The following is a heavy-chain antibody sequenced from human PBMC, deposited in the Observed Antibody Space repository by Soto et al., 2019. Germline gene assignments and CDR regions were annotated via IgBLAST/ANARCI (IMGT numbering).Heavy chain of an antibody. D-gene: IGHD3-16*01. Sequence: QVQLVQSGAEVKKPGASVKVSCKASGYTFTSYYMHWVRQAPGQGLEWMGIINPSGGSTSYAQKFQGRVTMTRDTSTSTVHMELSSLRSEDTAVYYCARDYENAAHMITFGGVGAYWGQGTLVTVSS. CDR1: GYTFTSYY. CDR3: ARDYENAAHMITFGGVGAY. CDR2: INPSGGST. J-gene: IGHJ4*02. V-gene: IGHV1-46*01.